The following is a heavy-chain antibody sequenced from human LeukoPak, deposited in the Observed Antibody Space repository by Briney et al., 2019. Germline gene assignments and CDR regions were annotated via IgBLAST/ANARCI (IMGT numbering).Heavy chain of an antibody. CDR3: ARVVGLTGYSSSWYSGYYYYMDV. CDR1: GGTFSSYA. D-gene: IGHD6-13*01. Sequence: GASVKVSCKASGGTFSSYAISWVQQAPGQGLEWMGGIIPIFGTTNYAQKFQDRVTITADKSTSTAYMELSSLRSEDTAVYYCARVVGLTGYSSSWYSGYYYYMDVWGKGTTVTVSS. V-gene: IGHV1-69*06. J-gene: IGHJ6*03. CDR2: IIPIFGTT.